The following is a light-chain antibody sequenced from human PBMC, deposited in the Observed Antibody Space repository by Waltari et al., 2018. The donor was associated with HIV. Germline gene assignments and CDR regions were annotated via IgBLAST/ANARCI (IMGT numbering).Light chain of an antibody. CDR1: QSISTY. V-gene: IGKV1-39*01. J-gene: IGKJ4*01. Sequence: DIQMTQSPSSLSTSVGDRVTITCRASQSISTYLNWYQQKPGKAPKLLIYAASRLPSWVPSRFSGSGSGTDFTLTISSLQPEDFATYFWQHSYKTPLTFGGGTKVEIK. CDR2: AAS. CDR3: QHSYKTPLT.